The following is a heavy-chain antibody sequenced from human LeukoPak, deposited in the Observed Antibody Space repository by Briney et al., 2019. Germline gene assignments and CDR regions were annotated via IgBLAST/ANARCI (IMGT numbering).Heavy chain of an antibody. CDR1: GYSISSGYY. CDR3: ARAPGITFFDY. D-gene: IGHD1-7*01. J-gene: IGHJ4*02. Sequence: SETLSLTCTVSGYSISSGYYWGWIRQPPGKGLEWIGSIYHSGSTYYNPSLKSRVTMSVDTSKNQFSLKLSSVTAADTAVYYCARAPGITFFDYWGQGTLVTVSS. V-gene: IGHV4-38-2*02. CDR2: IYHSGST.